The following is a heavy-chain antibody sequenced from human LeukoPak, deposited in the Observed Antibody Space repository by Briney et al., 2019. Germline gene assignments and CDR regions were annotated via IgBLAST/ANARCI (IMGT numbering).Heavy chain of an antibody. CDR2: ISSSGSSI. D-gene: IGHD7-27*01. J-gene: IGHJ2*01. CDR3: ARDLTGDGNSYFDL. V-gene: IGHV3-11*04. Sequence: PGGSLRLSCAASGFTFSDYYMSWIRQAPGKGLEWVSYISSSGSSINYADSVKGRFTISRDNAKNSLYLQMNSLRAEDTAVYYCARDLTGDGNSYFDLWGRGTLVTVSS. CDR1: GFTFSDYY.